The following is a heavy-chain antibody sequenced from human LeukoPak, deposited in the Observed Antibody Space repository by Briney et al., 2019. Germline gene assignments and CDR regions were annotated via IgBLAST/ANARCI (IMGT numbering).Heavy chain of an antibody. D-gene: IGHD3-10*01. CDR3: AKDRRLWFGQLLIDS. Sequence: PGRSLRLSCAASGFTFDDYAMAWVRQAPGKGLEWLSVISSRSDGTYYADNAKGRFTISRDNSKNTVSLQMNRLRVDDTATYYCAKDRRLWFGQLLIDSWGQGTLVAVSS. J-gene: IGHJ4*02. CDR1: GFTFDDYA. V-gene: IGHV3-23*01. CDR2: ISSRSDGT.